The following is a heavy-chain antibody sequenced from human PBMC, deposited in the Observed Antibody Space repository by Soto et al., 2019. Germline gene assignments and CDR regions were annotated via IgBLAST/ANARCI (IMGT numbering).Heavy chain of an antibody. CDR3: AREAGLVGSGQKEYNWFDP. CDR2: INPSGGST. D-gene: IGHD6-19*01. Sequence: QVQLVQSGAEVKKPGASVKVSCKASGYTFTSYYMHWVRQAPGQGLEWMGIINPSGGSTSYAQKFQGRVTMTRDTSTSTVYMELSSLRSEDTAVYYCAREAGLVGSGQKEYNWFDPWGQGTLVTVSS. V-gene: IGHV1-46*01. J-gene: IGHJ5*02. CDR1: GYTFTSYY.